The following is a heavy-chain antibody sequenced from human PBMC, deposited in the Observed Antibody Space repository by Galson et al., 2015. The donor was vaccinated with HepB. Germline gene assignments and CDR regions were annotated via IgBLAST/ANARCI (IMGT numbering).Heavy chain of an antibody. D-gene: IGHD3-22*01. CDR1: GYSFTDYW. Sequence: QSGAEVKKPGESLKISCKGSGYSFTDYWIGWVRQMPGKGLEWMGLIYPADSDTRYSPSFQGQVTISADKSITTAYLQWSSLKASDTAMYYCARQSRKSHEPDSSDGMDVWGQGTTVTVSS. J-gene: IGHJ6*02. V-gene: IGHV5-51*01. CDR2: IYPADSDT. CDR3: ARQSRKSHEPDSSDGMDV.